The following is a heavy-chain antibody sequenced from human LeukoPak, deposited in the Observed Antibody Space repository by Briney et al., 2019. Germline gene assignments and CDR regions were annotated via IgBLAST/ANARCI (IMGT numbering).Heavy chain of an antibody. V-gene: IGHV1-18*01. Sequence: ASVKVSCKASGYTFTSYGISWVRQAPGQGLEWMGWISAYNGNTNYAQKLQGRVTMTTDTSTSTAYMELRSLRSDDTAVYYCARRGPRGSYLYYYYYMDVWGKGTTVTISS. CDR1: GYTFTSYG. J-gene: IGHJ6*03. CDR3: ARRGPRGSYLYYYYYMDV. D-gene: IGHD3-16*02. CDR2: ISAYNGNT.